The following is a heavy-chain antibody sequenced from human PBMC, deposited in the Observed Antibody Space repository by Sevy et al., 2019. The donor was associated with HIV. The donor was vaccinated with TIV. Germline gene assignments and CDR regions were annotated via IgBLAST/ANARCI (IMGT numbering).Heavy chain of an antibody. CDR3: TTGDAYNRYGYMRPYFFDY. Sequence: GGSLRLSCAASGFTFTNTWMSWVRQAPGKGLEWVGRIKSKTDGGTGDYAAPVKGRFSISRDDSKNTLYLQMNSLKTEDTAVYYCTTGDAYNRYGYMRPYFFDYWGQGTLVTVSS. J-gene: IGHJ4*02. CDR1: GFTFTNTW. CDR2: IKSKTDGGTG. V-gene: IGHV3-15*01. D-gene: IGHD5-18*01.